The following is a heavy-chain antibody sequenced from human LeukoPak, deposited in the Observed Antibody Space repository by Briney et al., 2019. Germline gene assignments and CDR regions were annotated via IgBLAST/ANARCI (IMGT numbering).Heavy chain of an antibody. J-gene: IGHJ4*02. V-gene: IGHV3-23*01. D-gene: IGHD3-22*01. Sequence: PGGSLRLSCAASGFTFSSYAMSWVRQAPGKGLEWVSAISGSGGSTYYADSVKGRFTISRDNSKNTLYLQMNSLRAEDTAVYYCAKDSLPTYYDSSGPFDYWGQGTLVTVSS. CDR3: AKDSLPTYYDSSGPFDY. CDR2: ISGSGGST. CDR1: GFTFSSYA.